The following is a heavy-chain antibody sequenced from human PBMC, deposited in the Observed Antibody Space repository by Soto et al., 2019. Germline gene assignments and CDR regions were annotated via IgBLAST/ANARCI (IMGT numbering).Heavy chain of an antibody. CDR2: ISSSSSYI. Sequence: LRLSCAASGFTFSSYSMNWVRQAPGKGLEWVSSISSSSSYIYYADSVKGRFTISRDNAKNSLYLQMNSLRAEDTAVYYCAPIWFGDPRDDYWGQGTLLTVSS. CDR3: APIWFGDPRDDY. J-gene: IGHJ4*02. CDR1: GFTFSSYS. D-gene: IGHD3-10*01. V-gene: IGHV3-21*01.